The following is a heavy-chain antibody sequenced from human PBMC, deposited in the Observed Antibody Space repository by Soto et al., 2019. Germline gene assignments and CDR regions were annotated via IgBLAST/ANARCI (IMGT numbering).Heavy chain of an antibody. V-gene: IGHV1-2*02. J-gene: IGHJ6*02. D-gene: IGHD3-22*01. Sequence: GASVKVSCKASGYTFTGYYIHWVRQAPGQGLEWMGWINPNSGNTYLAQRFQGRVTMNRDTSIRTAYMELRGLTSDDTADYYCAKGGFLVVAGIWVDLYNGIDGWGQGTLVTVPS. CDR2: INPNSGNT. CDR1: GYTFTGYY. CDR3: AKGGFLVVAGIWVDLYNGIDG.